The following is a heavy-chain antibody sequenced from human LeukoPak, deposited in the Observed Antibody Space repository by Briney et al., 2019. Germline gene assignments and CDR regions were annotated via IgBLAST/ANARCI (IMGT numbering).Heavy chain of an antibody. CDR3: ARDVVETSAVYYFDY. CDR2: ISYDGRDK. J-gene: IGHJ4*02. V-gene: IGHV3-30*04. Sequence: GGSLRLSCAASGFTFSRYPMHWVRQAPCKGLEWVAVISYDGRDKHHADSVRGRFTISRDNSKNTLYLQMNSLRAEDTAVYYCARDVVETSAVYYFDYWGQGTLVTVSS. D-gene: IGHD2-2*01. CDR1: GFTFSRYP.